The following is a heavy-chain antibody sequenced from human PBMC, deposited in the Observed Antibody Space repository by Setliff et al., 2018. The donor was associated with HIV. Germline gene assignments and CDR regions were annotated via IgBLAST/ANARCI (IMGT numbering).Heavy chain of an antibody. V-gene: IGHV4-38-2*01. CDR2: IYYGGSP. CDR1: GYSISSGYY. J-gene: IGHJ6*03. CDR3: ARHRDPPGTSWIYYYYYMDL. Sequence: SETLSLTCAVSGYSISSGYYWAWLRQSPGKGLEWIGSIYYGGSPSYNPSLSSRLPISVDTSKNHVSLRLSSVTAADTGVYYCARHRDPPGTSWIYYYYYMDLWGEGTTVTVSS. D-gene: IGHD6-13*01.